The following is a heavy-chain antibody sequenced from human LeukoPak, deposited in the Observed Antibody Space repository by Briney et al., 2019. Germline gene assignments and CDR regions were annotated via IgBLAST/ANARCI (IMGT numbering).Heavy chain of an antibody. J-gene: IGHJ3*01. CDR3: AKVFVTALTTSAFDV. V-gene: IGHV3-23*01. D-gene: IGHD2-21*02. CDR1: EFTFNSYA. Sequence: GGSLRLSCSAPEFTFNSYAMSWVRQAPGKGLEWVSAISAGGGSTYYADSVKGRFTISRDNSKNTLYLQMNSLRAEDTAVYYCAKVFVTALTTSAFDVWGQGTMVTVSS. CDR2: ISAGGGST.